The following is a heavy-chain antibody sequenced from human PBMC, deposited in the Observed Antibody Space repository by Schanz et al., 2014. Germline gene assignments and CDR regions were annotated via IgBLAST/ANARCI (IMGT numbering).Heavy chain of an antibody. CDR3: YGMDV. J-gene: IGHJ6*02. V-gene: IGHV4-30-4*07. CDR1: GGSISSGGYS. Sequence: QVQLQESGPGLVKPSQTLSLTCAVSGGSISSGGYSWSWIRQPPGKGLEWIGYIFFRGSTYYNPSLKSRVTIPIDTSKTQFSLRLPSVTAADTAVYYCYGMDVWGQGTTVTVSS. CDR2: IFFRGST.